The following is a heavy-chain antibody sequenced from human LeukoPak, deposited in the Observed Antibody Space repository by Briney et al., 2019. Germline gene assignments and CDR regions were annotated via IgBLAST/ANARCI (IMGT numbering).Heavy chain of an antibody. CDR2: LSTTGSTT. CDR1: GFTFSNYY. Sequence: GGSLRLSCVASGFTFSNYYMTWIRQAPGKGLEWVSYLSTTGSTTYYGDSVKGRFTISRDNAKNSLYLQMNNLRADDTAVYYCAREVGDSQYPPYYYYYALDVWGQGTTVTV. V-gene: IGHV3-11*01. J-gene: IGHJ6*02. D-gene: IGHD1-26*01. CDR3: AREVGDSQYPPYYYYYALDV.